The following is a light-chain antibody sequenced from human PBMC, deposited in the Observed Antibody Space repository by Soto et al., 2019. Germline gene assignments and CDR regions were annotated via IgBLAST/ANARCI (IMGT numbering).Light chain of an antibody. CDR1: SSVVGGYNY. Sequence: QSALTQPPSASGSPGQSVTISCSGTSSVVGGYNYVSWYQQHPGKAPKLMIYEVTKRPSGVPDRFSGSKSGNTASLTVSGLRAEDEADYYCSSYAGSTDYVFGTGTKVTVL. CDR2: EVT. V-gene: IGLV2-8*01. CDR3: SSYAGSTDYV. J-gene: IGLJ1*01.